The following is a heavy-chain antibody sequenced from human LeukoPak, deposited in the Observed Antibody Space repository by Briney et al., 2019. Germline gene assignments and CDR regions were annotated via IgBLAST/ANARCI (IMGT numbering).Heavy chain of an antibody. D-gene: IGHD4-23*01. J-gene: IGHJ3*02. CDR2: IYYSGST. CDR1: GGSISTYY. CDR3: ARDNGGAAFDN. V-gene: IGHV4-59*01. Sequence: SENLSLTCTVSGGSISTYYWSWLRQPPGKGLEWLGYIYYSGSTNCNPSLKSRVTISVDTSKNQFSLKLTSVAAADTAVYSCARDNGGAAFDNWGQGTMVTVSS.